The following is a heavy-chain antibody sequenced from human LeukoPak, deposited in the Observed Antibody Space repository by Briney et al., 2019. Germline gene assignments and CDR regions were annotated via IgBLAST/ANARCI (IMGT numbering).Heavy chain of an antibody. D-gene: IGHD3-9*01. CDR2: INWNSASI. J-gene: IGHJ4*02. CDR3: AGNRILTGYYLFDY. CDR1: GFNFDDYA. Sequence: GGSLRLSCAASGFNFDDYAMHWVRQGPGKGLEWVSGINWNSASISYADSVKGRFTISRDSAKTSLYLQMNSLRAEDTAVYYCAGNRILTGYYLFDYWGQGTLVTVSS. V-gene: IGHV3-9*01.